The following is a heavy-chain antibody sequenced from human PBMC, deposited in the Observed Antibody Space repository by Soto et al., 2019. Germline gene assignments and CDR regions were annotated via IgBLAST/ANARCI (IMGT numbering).Heavy chain of an antibody. J-gene: IGHJ4*02. D-gene: IGHD5-12*01. Sequence: ESGPTLVNPTQTLTLTCTFSGFSFTTAGVAVGWIRQTPGGALEWLPLIYYNDDRRFSPSLKTRLTITGDTSKNQVVLSLTNVDPGDTATYFCAHSDGGYEIIYFDFWGQGIPVTVSS. V-gene: IGHV2-5*01. CDR1: GFSFTTAGVA. CDR2: IYYNDDR. CDR3: AHSDGGYEIIYFDF.